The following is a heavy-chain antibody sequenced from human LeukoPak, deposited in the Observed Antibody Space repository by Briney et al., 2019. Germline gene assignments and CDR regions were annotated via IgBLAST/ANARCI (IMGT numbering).Heavy chain of an antibody. CDR1: GGSISSGEYY. J-gene: IGHJ5*02. Sequence: PSETLSLTCTVSGGSISSGEYYWGWIRQPPGKGLEWIGYIYYSGSTYYNPSLKSRVTISVDTSKNQFSLKLSSVTAADTAVYYCARALPTYYDFWSGRFDPWGQGTLVTVSS. V-gene: IGHV4-30-4*01. CDR3: ARALPTYYDFWSGRFDP. D-gene: IGHD3-3*01. CDR2: IYYSGST.